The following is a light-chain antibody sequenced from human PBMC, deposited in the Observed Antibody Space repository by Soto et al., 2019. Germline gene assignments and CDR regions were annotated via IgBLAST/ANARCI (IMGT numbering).Light chain of an antibody. Sequence: QSALTQPRSVSGSPGQSVTISCTGTSSDVGGYKYVSWYQQHPGKAPKLMIYDVSKRPSGVPDRFSGSKSGNTASLTISGLQADYEADYYCCSSAGSYSFMIFGGGTKLTVL. V-gene: IGLV2-11*01. J-gene: IGLJ2*01. CDR2: DVS. CDR3: CSSAGSYSFMI. CDR1: SSDVGGYKY.